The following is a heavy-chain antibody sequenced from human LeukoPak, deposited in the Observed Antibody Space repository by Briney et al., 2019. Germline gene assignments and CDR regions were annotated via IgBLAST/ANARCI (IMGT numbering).Heavy chain of an antibody. CDR1: GGTFSSYA. Sequence: ASVKVSWKASGGTFSSYAISWVRQAPGQGLEWMGGIIPIFGTANYAQKFQGRVTITTDESTSTAYMELGSLRSEDTAVYYCARARIVGPDYYYYYYMDVWGKGTTVTVSS. J-gene: IGHJ6*03. CDR3: ARARIVGPDYYYYYYMDV. V-gene: IGHV1-69*05. CDR2: IIPIFGTA. D-gene: IGHD2-15*01.